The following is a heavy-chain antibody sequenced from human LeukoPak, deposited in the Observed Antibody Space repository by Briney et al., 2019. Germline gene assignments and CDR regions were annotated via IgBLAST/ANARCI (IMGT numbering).Heavy chain of an antibody. Sequence: ASVTVSCKASGYTFTSFGISWVRQAPGQGLEWMGWISAYNGNTNYAQKFQGRVTMTRDTSISTAYMELSRLRSDDTAVYYCARDPPYRWGQGTLVTVSS. V-gene: IGHV1-18*01. CDR1: GYTFTSFG. CDR2: ISAYNGNT. D-gene: IGHD3-16*01. J-gene: IGHJ4*02. CDR3: ARDPPYR.